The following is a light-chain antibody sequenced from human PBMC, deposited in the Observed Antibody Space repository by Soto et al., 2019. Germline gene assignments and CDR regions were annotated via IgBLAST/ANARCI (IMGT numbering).Light chain of an antibody. Sequence: EVVMTQSPATLSVSPGEGVTLSCRASQGIGDTLAWYQHKPGQTPRLLIYDTSTRATGVPARFSGSRSGPDFTLTISSLEPEDFAVYYCQQRSNWPLTFGQGTKVDIK. CDR1: QGIGDT. CDR3: QQRSNWPLT. J-gene: IGKJ1*01. V-gene: IGKV3-11*01. CDR2: DTS.